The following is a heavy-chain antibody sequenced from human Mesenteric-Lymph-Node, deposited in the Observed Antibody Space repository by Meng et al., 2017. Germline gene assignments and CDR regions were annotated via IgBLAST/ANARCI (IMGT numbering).Heavy chain of an antibody. Sequence: QVVQSGSELKKPGASVNVSCKASGYTFTSYAMNWVRQAPGQGLEWMGWINTNTGNPTYAQGFTGRFVFSLDTSVSTAYLQISSLKAADTAVYYCARDPVYCSSTSCFNFDYWGQGTLVTVSS. CDR2: INTNTGNP. CDR1: GYTFTSYA. D-gene: IGHD2-2*01. CDR3: ARDPVYCSSTSCFNFDY. V-gene: IGHV7-4-1*02. J-gene: IGHJ4*02.